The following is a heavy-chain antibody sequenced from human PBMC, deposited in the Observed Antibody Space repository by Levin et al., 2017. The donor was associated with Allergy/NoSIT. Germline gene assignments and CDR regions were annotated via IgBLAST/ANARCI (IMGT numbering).Heavy chain of an antibody. CDR2: IRKRSYSYST. Sequence: LSFSSSCFSFLDSSLDCVRQASGKGLEWVGRIRKRSYSYSTVYAASVTGRFPLPRDDSKNSVYLQMNSLKTEDTAVYYCVRVLDCYDGRGHSVDAFDVWGRGTLVTVSS. V-gene: IGHV3-72*01. CDR1: CFSFLDSS. J-gene: IGHJ3*01. D-gene: IGHD2-21*01. CDR3: VRVLDCYDGRGHSVDAFDV.